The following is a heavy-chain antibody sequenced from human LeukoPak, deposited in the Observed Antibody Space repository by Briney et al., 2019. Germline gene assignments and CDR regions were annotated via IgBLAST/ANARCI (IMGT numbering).Heavy chain of an antibody. D-gene: IGHD3-22*01. CDR3: ARDFYDSSGYYYVDY. J-gene: IGHJ4*02. Sequence: ASVKVSCKASGYTFTSYGISWVRQAPGQGLEWMGWISAGNGNTKYSQKFQGRATITRDTSASTAYMELSSLRSEDTAVYYCARDFYDSSGYYYVDYWGQGTLVTVSS. CDR2: ISAGNGNT. CDR1: GYTFTSYG. V-gene: IGHV1-18*01.